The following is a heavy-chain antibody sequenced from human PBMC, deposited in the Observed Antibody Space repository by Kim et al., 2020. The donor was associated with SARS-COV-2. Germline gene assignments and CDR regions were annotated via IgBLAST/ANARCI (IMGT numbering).Heavy chain of an antibody. Sequence: GGSLRLSCAASGFTFSNAWMSWVRQAPGKGLEWVGRIKSKTDGGTIDYAAHVKGRFTISRDESKNTLYLQMNSLKTEDTAVYYCTTVGAGSGSYDYWGRGAPVTFSS. J-gene: IGHJ4*02. V-gene: IGHV3-15*01. D-gene: IGHD3-10*01. CDR3: TTVGAGSGSYDY. CDR2: IKSKTDGGTI. CDR1: GFTFSNAW.